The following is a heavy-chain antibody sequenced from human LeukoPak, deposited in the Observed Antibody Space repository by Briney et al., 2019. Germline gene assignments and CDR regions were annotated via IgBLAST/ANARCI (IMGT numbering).Heavy chain of an antibody. CDR1: GYTFTGYY. D-gene: IGHD6-19*01. Sequence: ASVKVSCKASGYTFTGYYMHWVRQAPGQGLEWMGWINPNSGGTNYAQKFQGRVTMIRDTSISTAYMELSRLRSDDTAVYYCARDFPVAGNWGIDYWGQGTLVTVSS. J-gene: IGHJ4*02. CDR2: INPNSGGT. V-gene: IGHV1-2*02. CDR3: ARDFPVAGNWGIDY.